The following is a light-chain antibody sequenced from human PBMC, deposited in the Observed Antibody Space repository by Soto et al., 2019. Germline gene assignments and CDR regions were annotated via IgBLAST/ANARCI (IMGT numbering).Light chain of an antibody. Sequence: QSALTQPASVSGSPGQSITISCTGTSSDVGGYNYVSWYQQQSGKAPKLMIHEVSNRPSGVSNRFSGSKSGNTASLTISGLQAEDEADYYCSSHAGSNNLVFGGGTKVTVL. V-gene: IGLV2-14*01. J-gene: IGLJ3*02. CDR1: SSDVGGYNY. CDR3: SSHAGSNNLV. CDR2: EVS.